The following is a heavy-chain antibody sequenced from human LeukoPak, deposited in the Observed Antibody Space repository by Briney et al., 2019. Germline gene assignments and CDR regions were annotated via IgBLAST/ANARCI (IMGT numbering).Heavy chain of an antibody. Sequence: PSQTLSLTCTVSGGSISSGSYYWSWIRQPAGKGLEWIGRIYTSGSTNYNPSLKSRVTISIDTSKNQFSLKLSSVTAADTAVYYCASAPHVNYFDFWGQGALVTVST. CDR1: GGSISSGSYY. CDR3: ASAPHVNYFDF. D-gene: IGHD2/OR15-2a*01. V-gene: IGHV4-61*02. CDR2: IYTSGST. J-gene: IGHJ4*02.